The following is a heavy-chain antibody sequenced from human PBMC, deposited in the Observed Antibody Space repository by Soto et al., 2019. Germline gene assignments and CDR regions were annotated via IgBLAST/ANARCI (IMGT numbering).Heavy chain of an antibody. V-gene: IGHV1-2*04. CDR2: INPNTGGT. D-gene: IGHD2-2*01. Sequence: ASVKVSCKASGYTFTGYYIHWVRQAPGHGLEWMGWINPNTGGTNYAQNFQGWVTMATDTSISTAYMELSRLRSDDTAIYYCATRQCDNTGCYDSDYFHYGFDVWGQGTAVTVSS. CDR1: GYTFTGYY. CDR3: ATRQCDNTGCYDSDYFHYGFDV. J-gene: IGHJ6*02.